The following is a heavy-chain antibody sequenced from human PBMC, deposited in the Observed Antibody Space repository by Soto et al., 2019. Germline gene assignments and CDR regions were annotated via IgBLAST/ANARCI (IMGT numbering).Heavy chain of an antibody. J-gene: IGHJ4*02. CDR2: INSDGSTT. Sequence: GGSLRLSCAASGFTFSSYWMHWVRQAPGKGLVWVSRINSDGSTTSNADSVKGRFTISRDNSKNTLYLQMNSLRAEDTAVYYCAREMEMATTLDYWGQGTLVTVSS. CDR1: GFTFSSYW. CDR3: AREMEMATTLDY. V-gene: IGHV3-74*01. D-gene: IGHD1-1*01.